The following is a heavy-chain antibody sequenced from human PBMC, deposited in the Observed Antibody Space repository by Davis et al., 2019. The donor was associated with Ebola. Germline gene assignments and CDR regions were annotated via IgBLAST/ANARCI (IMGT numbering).Heavy chain of an antibody. J-gene: IGHJ4*02. V-gene: IGHV3-23*01. CDR3: AKVTSSGWYYFDY. CDR1: GFTFSSYV. CDR2: ISGSGCRT. D-gene: IGHD6-19*01. Sequence: ESLKPSCPAPGFTFSSYVMSWVRQAPGKGLEWVSAISGSGCRTYYADSVKGRLTISRDNSKNTLYLQMNSLGAEDTAVYYCAKVTSSGWYYFDYWGQGTLVTVSS.